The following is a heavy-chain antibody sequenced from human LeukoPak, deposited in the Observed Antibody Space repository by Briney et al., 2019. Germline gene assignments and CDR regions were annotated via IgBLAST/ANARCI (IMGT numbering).Heavy chain of an antibody. V-gene: IGHV4-4*07. CDR1: GDSISSYY. CDR2: IYISGST. Sequence: PSETLSLTCTVSGDSISSYYWTWIRQPAGKGLEWIGRIYISGSTYYNPSLKSRVSMSVDTSKNQFSLKLSSVTAADTAVYYCARDRLAARHVGDYFDPWGQGTLVTVSS. J-gene: IGHJ5*02. CDR3: ARDRLAARHVGDYFDP. D-gene: IGHD6-6*01.